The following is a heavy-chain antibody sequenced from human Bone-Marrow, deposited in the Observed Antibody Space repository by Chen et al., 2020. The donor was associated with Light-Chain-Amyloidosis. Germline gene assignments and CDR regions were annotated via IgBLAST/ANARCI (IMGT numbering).Heavy chain of an antibody. CDR1: GYSISSGYY. V-gene: IGHV4-38-2*01. D-gene: IGHD1-26*01. CDR3: ARGYSGSHFDY. Sequence: QVQLQESGPGLVKPSETLSLTCAVSGYSISSGYYWGWIRQPPGKGLEWIASIHHSGGAFYNPSLKSRVTISVDTSKSQFSLKLYSVTAADTAVYYCARGYSGSHFDYWGQGTLVPVSS. CDR2: IHHSGGA. J-gene: IGHJ4*02.